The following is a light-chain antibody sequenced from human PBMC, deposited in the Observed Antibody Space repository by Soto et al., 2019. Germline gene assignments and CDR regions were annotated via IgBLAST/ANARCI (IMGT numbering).Light chain of an antibody. V-gene: IGKV3-11*01. CDR3: QQRSNWSIT. J-gene: IGKJ5*01. Sequence: DIVLTQSPGTLSLSPGERATLSCRASQTVRSYLAWYQQKPGQAPRLLIYDASNRATGIPARFSGSGSGTDFTLTISSLEPEDFAVYYCQQRSNWSITFGQGTRLEIK. CDR2: DAS. CDR1: QTVRSY.